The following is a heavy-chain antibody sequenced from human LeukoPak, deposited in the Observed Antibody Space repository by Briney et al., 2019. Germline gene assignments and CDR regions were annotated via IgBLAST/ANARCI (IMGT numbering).Heavy chain of an antibody. Sequence: SETLSLTCTVSGGSISSYYWSWIRQPPGKGLGWIGYIYYSGSTNYNPSLKSRVTISVDTSKNQFSLKLSSVTAADTAVYYCARGRYFDWLLPVYYFDYWGQGTLVTVSS. CDR1: GGSISSYY. CDR2: IYYSGST. CDR3: ARGRYFDWLLPVYYFDY. J-gene: IGHJ4*02. D-gene: IGHD3-9*01. V-gene: IGHV4-59*01.